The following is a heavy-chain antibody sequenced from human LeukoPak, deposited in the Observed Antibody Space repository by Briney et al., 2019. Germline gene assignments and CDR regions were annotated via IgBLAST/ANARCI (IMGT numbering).Heavy chain of an antibody. CDR2: IAFDGSNA. Sequence: GRSLRLSCVASGFTFSSYAMHWVRQAPGKGLEWVAVIAFDGSNALYADSVKGRFTISRDISKSTLYLEMNSLKAEDSAIYYCSRGRYGDYSRSGYYYGVDVWGQGTTVTVSS. J-gene: IGHJ6*02. CDR1: GFTFSSYA. D-gene: IGHD4-17*01. V-gene: IGHV3-30-3*01. CDR3: SRGRYGDYSRSGYYYGVDV.